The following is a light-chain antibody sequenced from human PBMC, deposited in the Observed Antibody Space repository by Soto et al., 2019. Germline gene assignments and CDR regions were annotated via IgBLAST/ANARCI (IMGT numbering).Light chain of an antibody. CDR3: QQYGSSYPWT. CDR1: QSVSINY. V-gene: IGKV3-20*01. J-gene: IGKJ1*01. Sequence: EIVLTQSPGTLSLSPGEISTLSCRSSQSVSINYLAWYQQRPGQAPRLLIYGASSRATGIPDRFSGSGSGTDFTLTIRRLEPEDFAVYYCQQYGSSYPWTFGQGTKVDI. CDR2: GAS.